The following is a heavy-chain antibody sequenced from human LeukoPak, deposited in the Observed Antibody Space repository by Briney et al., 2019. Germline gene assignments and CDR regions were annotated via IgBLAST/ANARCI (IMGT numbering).Heavy chain of an antibody. Sequence: SETLSLTCAVYGGSFSGYYWSWIRQPPGKGLEWIGEINHSGSTNYNPSLKSRVTISVDTSKNQFSLKLSSVTAADTAVYYCASAPKRTYWYFDLWGRGTLVTVSS. CDR1: GGSFSGYY. CDR2: INHSGST. V-gene: IGHV4-34*01. J-gene: IGHJ2*01. CDR3: ASAPKRTYWYFDL.